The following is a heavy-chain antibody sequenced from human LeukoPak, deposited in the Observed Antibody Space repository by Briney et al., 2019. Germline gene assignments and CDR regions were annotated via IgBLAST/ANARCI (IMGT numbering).Heavy chain of an antibody. CDR1: GGTFSSYA. V-gene: IGHV1-69*13. Sequence: SVKVFCKASGGTFSSYAISWVRQAPGQGLEWMGGIIPIFGTANYAQKFQGRVTITADESTSTAYMELSSLRSEDTAVYYCARDLTGYSSDMDVWGQGTTVTVSS. D-gene: IGHD6-19*01. CDR3: ARDLTGYSSDMDV. J-gene: IGHJ6*02. CDR2: IIPIFGTA.